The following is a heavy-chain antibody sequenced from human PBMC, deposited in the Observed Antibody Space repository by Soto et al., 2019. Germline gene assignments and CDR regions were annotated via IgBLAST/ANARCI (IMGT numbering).Heavy chain of an antibody. Sequence: XPVKVSCQASGYPLTTYYMHWVRQAPGQGLEWMGIISPDGGRTSYAQKFQGRVTMTRDTSTSTVYMELSSLRSEDTAVYYCATRDPGHYWGQGTLVTGSS. CDR2: ISPDGGRT. CDR1: GYPLTTYY. CDR3: ATRDPGHY. J-gene: IGHJ4*02. V-gene: IGHV1-46*01.